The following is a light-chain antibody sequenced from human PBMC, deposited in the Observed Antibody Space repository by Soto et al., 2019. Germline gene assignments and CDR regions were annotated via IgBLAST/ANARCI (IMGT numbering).Light chain of an antibody. J-gene: IGKJ3*01. V-gene: IGKV1-16*02. CDR3: NPYNRYPRFT. CDR2: AAS. CDR1: QGISNY. Sequence: DIQMTQSPSSLSASVGDRVTITCRASQGISNYLAWFQQQPGKAPMSLIYAASSLQSGVPSKFGGSASRSDCTLAISMPQPEDFASYYGNPYNRYPRFTSGTGTKVHIK.